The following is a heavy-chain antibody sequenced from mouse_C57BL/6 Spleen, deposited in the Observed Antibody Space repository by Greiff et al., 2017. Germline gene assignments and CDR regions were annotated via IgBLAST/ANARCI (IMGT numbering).Heavy chain of an antibody. J-gene: IGHJ2*01. D-gene: IGHD2-4*01. CDR2: INPSSGYT. V-gene: IGHV1-4*01. CDR1: GYTFTSYT. Sequence: QVQLQQSGAELARPGASVKMSCKASGYTFTSYTMHWVKQRPGQGLEWIEYINPSSGYTKYNQKFKDKATLTADKSSSTAYMQLSSLTSEDSAVYYCANDYDDYFDYWGQGTTLTVSS. CDR3: ANDYDDYFDY.